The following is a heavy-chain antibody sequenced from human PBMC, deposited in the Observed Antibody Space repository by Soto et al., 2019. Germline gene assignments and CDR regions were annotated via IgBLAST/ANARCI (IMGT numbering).Heavy chain of an antibody. D-gene: IGHD2-21*02. J-gene: IGHJ5*02. CDR1: GFTFSSYG. Sequence: GGDLRFSCAASGFTFSSYGMHWVRQAPCKWLEWVAVIWYDGSNKYYADSVKFRFTISRDNSKNTLYLQMNSLRAEDTSVYYCAKEPIVVVTATPHGWFDPWAQGTLVTVSA. CDR3: AKEPIVVVTATPHGWFDP. CDR2: IWYDGSNK. V-gene: IGHV3-30*02.